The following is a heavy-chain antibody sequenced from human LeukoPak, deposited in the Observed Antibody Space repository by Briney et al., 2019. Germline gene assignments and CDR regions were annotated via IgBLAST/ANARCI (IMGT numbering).Heavy chain of an antibody. D-gene: IGHD3-22*01. CDR3: AKAPYYYDSSGLLRIGY. J-gene: IGHJ4*02. Sequence: GRSLRLSCAASGFTFSSYAMSWVRQAPGKGLEWVSAISGSGGSTYYADSVKGRFTISRDNSKNTLYLQMNSLRAEDTAVYYCAKAPYYYDSSGLLRIGYWGQGTLVTVSS. V-gene: IGHV3-23*01. CDR2: ISGSGGST. CDR1: GFTFSSYA.